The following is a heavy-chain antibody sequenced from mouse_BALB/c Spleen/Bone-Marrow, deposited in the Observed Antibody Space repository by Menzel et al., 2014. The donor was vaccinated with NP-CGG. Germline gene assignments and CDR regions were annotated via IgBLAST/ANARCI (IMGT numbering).Heavy chain of an antibody. J-gene: IGHJ3*01. CDR2: INPSNGGT. CDR3: TPRGGLAY. Sequence: QVQLQQSGAELAKPGVSVKLSCKASGYTFTNYYMYWVKQRPGQDLEWIGEINPSNGGTNFNEKFKSKATLTVDKSSSTEYMHLSRRKSEDSAFYYCTPRGGLAYWGQGPLVPVSA. V-gene: IGHV1S81*02. CDR1: GYTFTNYY.